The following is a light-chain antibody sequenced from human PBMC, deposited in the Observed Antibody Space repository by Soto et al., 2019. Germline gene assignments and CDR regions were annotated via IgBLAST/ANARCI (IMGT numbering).Light chain of an antibody. Sequence: QSVLTQPRSVSGSPGQSVAISCTGTSSNFVGDKYVAWCQKHPGKAPRLVIFDVNKRPSGVPDRFSGSKSGNTASLTISGLQAEDEPDYYCCSYIGHYIYVFGTGTKVTVL. CDR2: DVN. J-gene: IGLJ1*01. V-gene: IGLV2-11*01. CDR3: CSYIGHYIYV. CDR1: SSNFVGDKY.